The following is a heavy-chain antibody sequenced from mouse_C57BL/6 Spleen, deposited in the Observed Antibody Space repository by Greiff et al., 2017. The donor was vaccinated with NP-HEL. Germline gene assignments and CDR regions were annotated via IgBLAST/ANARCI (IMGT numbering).Heavy chain of an antibody. CDR2: IDPSDSET. CDR3: ARSGITTGYYAMDY. D-gene: IGHD2-4*01. V-gene: IGHV1-52*01. J-gene: IGHJ4*01. CDR1: GYTFTSYW. Sequence: VQLQQSGAELVRPGSSVKLSCKASGYTFTSYWMHWVKQRPIQGLEWIGNIDPSDSETHYNQKFKDKATLTVDKSSSTAYMQLSSLTSEDSAVYYCARSGITTGYYAMDYWGQGTSVTVSS.